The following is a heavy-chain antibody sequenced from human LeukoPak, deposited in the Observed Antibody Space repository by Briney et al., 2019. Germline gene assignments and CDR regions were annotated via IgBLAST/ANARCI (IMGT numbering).Heavy chain of an antibody. CDR1: GFTFSSYW. D-gene: IGHD3-10*01. CDR3: ARGSVLWFRELLTYYYYGMDV. V-gene: IGHV3-74*01. CDR2: INSDGSST. J-gene: IGHJ6*02. Sequence: QAGGSLRLSCAASGFTFSSYWMHWVRQAPGKGLVWVSRINSDGSSTSYADSVKGRFTISRDNAKNTLYLQMNSLRAEDTAVYYCARGSVLWFRELLTYYYYGMDVWGQGTTVTVSS.